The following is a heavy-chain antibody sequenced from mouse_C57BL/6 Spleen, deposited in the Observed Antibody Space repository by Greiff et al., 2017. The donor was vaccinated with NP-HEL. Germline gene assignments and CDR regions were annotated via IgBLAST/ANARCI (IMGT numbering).Heavy chain of an antibody. CDR3: ARKDQYFDV. CDR2: IDPSDSYT. J-gene: IGHJ1*03. V-gene: IGHV1-59*01. Sequence: QVQLQQPGAELVRPGTSVKLSCKASGYTFTSYWMHWVKQRPGQGLEWIGVIDPSDSYTNYNQKFKGKATLTVDTSASTAYMQLSSLTSEDSAVYYWARKDQYFDVWGTGTTVTVSS. CDR1: GYTFTSYW.